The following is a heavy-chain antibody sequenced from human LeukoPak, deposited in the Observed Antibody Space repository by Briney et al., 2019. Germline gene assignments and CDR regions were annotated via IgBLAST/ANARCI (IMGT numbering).Heavy chain of an antibody. J-gene: IGHJ6*02. V-gene: IGHV1-18*01. CDR2: ISAYNGNT. CDR1: GYTFTSYG. CDR3: AREVRPLNYYYGMDV. D-gene: IGHD4/OR15-4a*01. Sequence: EASVKVSCKASGYTFTSYGISWVRQAPGQGLEWMGWISAYNGNTNYAQKLQGRVTMTTDTSTSTAYMELRSLRSDDTAVYYCAREVRPLNYYYGMDVWGQGTTVTVSS.